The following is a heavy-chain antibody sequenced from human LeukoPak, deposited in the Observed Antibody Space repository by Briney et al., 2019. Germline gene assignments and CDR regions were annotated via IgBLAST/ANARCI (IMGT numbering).Heavy chain of an antibody. V-gene: IGHV1-8*01. J-gene: IGHJ4*02. D-gene: IGHD6-19*01. Sequence: ASVKVSCKASGYTFTSYDINWVRQAAGQGLEWMGWMSPYSGNTDYAQKFQGRVTMTRNTSISTAYMELTGLGSDDTAVYYCSRASVSSSGWYSGYWGQGSQVTVSS. CDR3: SRASVSSSGWYSGY. CDR2: MSPYSGNT. CDR1: GYTFTSYD.